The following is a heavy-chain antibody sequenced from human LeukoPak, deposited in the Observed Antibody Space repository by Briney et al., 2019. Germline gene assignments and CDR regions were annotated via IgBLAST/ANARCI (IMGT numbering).Heavy chain of an antibody. CDR1: GFTFGNYA. CDR3: ARDQSMDY. D-gene: IGHD6-6*01. CDR2: ISFEGSNV. Sequence: PGGALRLACAGSGFTFGNYAIHWARQAPGKGLEWLSLISFEGSNVHYADSVKDRFTISRDNSKNTVYLQMTSLRIEDTAVYYCARDQSMDYWGQGILVAVSS. J-gene: IGHJ4*02. V-gene: IGHV3-30-3*01.